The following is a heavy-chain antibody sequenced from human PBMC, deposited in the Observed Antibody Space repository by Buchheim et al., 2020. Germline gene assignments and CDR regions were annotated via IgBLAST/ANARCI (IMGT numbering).Heavy chain of an antibody. J-gene: IGHJ4*02. CDR2: IYHSGST. CDR1: GGSISSGGYY. Sequence: QVQLQESGPGLVKPSQTLSLTCTVSGGSISSGGYYWSWIRQHPGKGLEWIGEIYHSGSTNYNPSLKSRVTISVDKSKNQFSLKLSSVTAADTAVYYCARIQRDIVGATPFDYWGQGTL. D-gene: IGHD1-26*01. CDR3: ARIQRDIVGATPFDY. V-gene: IGHV4-31*03.